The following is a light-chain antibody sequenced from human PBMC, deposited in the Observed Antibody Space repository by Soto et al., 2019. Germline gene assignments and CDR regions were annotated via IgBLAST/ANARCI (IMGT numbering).Light chain of an antibody. J-gene: IGKJ1*01. V-gene: IGKV1D-12*01. CDR1: QAISTW. CDR3: PQANSFPRT. Sequence: DIQMTQSPSSVSASVGARVTITCRASQAISTWLAWYQQKPGKAPKLLIYAASNLQTGVPSRFSGSGSGTDFTLTISSLQPEDFATYYFPQANSFPRTFGQGTKVDIK. CDR2: AAS.